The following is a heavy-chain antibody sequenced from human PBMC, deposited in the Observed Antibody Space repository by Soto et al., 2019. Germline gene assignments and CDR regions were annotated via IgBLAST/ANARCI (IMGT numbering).Heavy chain of an antibody. Sequence: GGSLRLSCAASGFTFSSYAMSWVRQAPGKGLEWDSAISGSGGSTYYADSVKGRFTISRDNSKNTLYLQMNSLRAEDTAVYYCAKADYYDSSRTLLDIWGQGTMVTVSS. D-gene: IGHD3-22*01. CDR1: GFTFSSYA. CDR2: ISGSGGST. J-gene: IGHJ3*02. V-gene: IGHV3-23*01. CDR3: AKADYYDSSRTLLDI.